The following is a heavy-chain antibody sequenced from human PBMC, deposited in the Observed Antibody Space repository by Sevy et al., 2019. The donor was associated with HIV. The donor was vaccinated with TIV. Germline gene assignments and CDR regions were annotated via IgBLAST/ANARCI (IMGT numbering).Heavy chain of an antibody. V-gene: IGHV3-21*01. CDR2: ISSSSYI. Sequence: GGSLRLSCAASGFTFSSYSMNWVRQAPGKGLEWVSSISSSSYIYYADSVKGRFTISRDNAKNSLYLQMNSLRAEDTAVYYCARDWMYYYDSSGYYYVDAFDIWGQGTMVTVSS. D-gene: IGHD3-22*01. CDR3: ARDWMYYYDSSGYYYVDAFDI. CDR1: GFTFSSYS. J-gene: IGHJ3*02.